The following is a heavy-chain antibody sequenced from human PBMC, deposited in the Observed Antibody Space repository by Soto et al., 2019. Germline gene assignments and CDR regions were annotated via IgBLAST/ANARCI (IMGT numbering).Heavy chain of an antibody. D-gene: IGHD2-15*01. J-gene: IGHJ6*02. V-gene: IGHV4-4*02. CDR2: IYHSGST. CDR1: GGSISSSNW. CDR3: ERVGGKRHYYGMDV. Sequence: SETLSLTCAVSGGSISSSNWWSWVRQPPGKWLEWIGEIYHSGSTNYNPSLKSRVTISVDKSKNQFSLKLSSVTAADTAVYYCERVGGKRHYYGMDVWGQGTTVTVSS.